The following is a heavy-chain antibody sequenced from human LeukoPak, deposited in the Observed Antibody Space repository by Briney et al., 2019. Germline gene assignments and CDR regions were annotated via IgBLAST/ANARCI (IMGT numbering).Heavy chain of an antibody. CDR2: IKQDGSAK. V-gene: IGHV3-7*04. CDR3: ARWGGGFDY. J-gene: IGHJ4*02. D-gene: IGHD3-16*01. Sequence: GGSLRLSCAASGFTFSRYWMSWVRQAPGKGLEWVANIKQDGSAKYYGDSVEGRFTISRDNAKNSLYLQMNSLRAEDTAVYYCARWGGGFDYWGQGTLVTV. CDR1: GFTFSRYW.